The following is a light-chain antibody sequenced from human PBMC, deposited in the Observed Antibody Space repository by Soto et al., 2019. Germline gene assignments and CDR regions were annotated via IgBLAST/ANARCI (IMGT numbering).Light chain of an antibody. V-gene: IGKV1-27*01. Sequence: DIQMTQSPCSLSASVGDRVTITCRASQGISKFLAWYQQKPGKVPRLLIYATSTLESGVPSRFSGSGTGTDFILTISSLQPEDVAVYCCQNYKDAPWTFGQGTKVESK. CDR1: QGISKF. CDR2: ATS. CDR3: QNYKDAPWT. J-gene: IGKJ1*01.